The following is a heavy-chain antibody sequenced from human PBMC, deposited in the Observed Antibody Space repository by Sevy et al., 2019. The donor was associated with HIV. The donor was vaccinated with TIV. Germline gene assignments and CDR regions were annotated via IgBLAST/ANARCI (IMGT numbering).Heavy chain of an antibody. CDR2: ISYDGSVK. D-gene: IGHD3-16*02. CDR3: VREGRNYEYVWWTYHSGF. Sequence: GGSLRLSCAASGFSFNGYAMHWVRQAPGKGLEWLAVISYDGSVKYYTESVKGRFTISRDNTKNTLFLQLNSLRSEDTAVYYCVREGRNYEYVWWTYHSGFRAQGTLVTVSS. J-gene: IGHJ4*02. V-gene: IGHV3-30*04. CDR1: GFSFNGYA.